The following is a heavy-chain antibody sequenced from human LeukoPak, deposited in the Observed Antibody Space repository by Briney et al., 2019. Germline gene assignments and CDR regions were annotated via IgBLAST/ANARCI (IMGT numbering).Heavy chain of an antibody. Sequence: PGGSLRLSCAASGFTFSNYGMHWVRQAPGKGLEWVAVISYDGSNKYYADSVKGRFTISRDNAKNSLYLQMNSLRAEDTAVYYCARDPTVTPDYWGQGTLVTVSS. D-gene: IGHD4-17*01. CDR2: ISYDGSNK. V-gene: IGHV3-30*03. CDR3: ARDPTVTPDY. J-gene: IGHJ4*02. CDR1: GFTFSNYG.